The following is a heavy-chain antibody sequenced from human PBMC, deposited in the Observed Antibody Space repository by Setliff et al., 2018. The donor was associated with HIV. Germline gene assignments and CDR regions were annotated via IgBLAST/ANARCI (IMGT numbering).Heavy chain of an antibody. Sequence: SETLSLTCAVSDYSISSGFYWGWIRQPPGKGLERIGSIYHTGSTYYNPSLKSRVTMSVDTSKNRFSLKLSSVPAADTAIFYCARHAGSGARDDAFDIWGQGPLVTVSS. V-gene: IGHV4-38-2*01. J-gene: IGHJ3*02. CDR2: IYHTGST. CDR1: DYSISSGFY. D-gene: IGHD6-19*01. CDR3: ARHAGSGARDDAFDI.